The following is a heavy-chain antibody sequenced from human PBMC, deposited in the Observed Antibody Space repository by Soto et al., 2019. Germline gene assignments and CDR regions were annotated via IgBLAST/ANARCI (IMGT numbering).Heavy chain of an antibody. CDR2: ISYDGSNK. CDR3: ARDRAVAFDY. V-gene: IGHV3-30-3*01. J-gene: IGHJ4*02. Sequence: QVQLVESGGGVVQPGWSLRLSCAASGFTFSSYAMHWVRQAPGKGLEWVAVISYDGSNKYYADSVKGRFTISRDNSKNTLYLQMNSLRAEDTAVYYCARDRAVAFDYWGQGTLVTVSS. CDR1: GFTFSSYA.